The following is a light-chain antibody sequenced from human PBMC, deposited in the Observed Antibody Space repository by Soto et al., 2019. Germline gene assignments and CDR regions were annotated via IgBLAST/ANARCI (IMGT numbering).Light chain of an antibody. CDR3: QQRNNWPT. V-gene: IGKV3-11*01. CDR1: QSVNTY. Sequence: EIVLTQSPATLSLSPGARATLSCRASQSVNTYLAWYHQKPGQAPRPLIYDTSNRATGIPARFSGSGSGTDFTLTISSLEPEDFAVYYCQQRNNWPTFGGGTRVEIK. CDR2: DTS. J-gene: IGKJ4*01.